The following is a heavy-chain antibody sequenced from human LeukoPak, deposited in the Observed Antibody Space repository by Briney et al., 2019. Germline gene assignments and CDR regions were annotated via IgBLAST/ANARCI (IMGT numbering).Heavy chain of an antibody. V-gene: IGHV3-21*01. CDR1: GFTFSSYS. D-gene: IGHD3-3*01. CDR2: ISSSSSHI. Sequence: PGGSLRLSCAASGFTFSSYSMNWVRQAPGKGLEWVSSISSSSSHIYYVDSVKGRFTISRDNAKNSLYLQMNSLRAEDTAVYYCARCITIFGVVDYYMDVWGKGTTVTVSS. CDR3: ARCITIFGVVDYYMDV. J-gene: IGHJ6*03.